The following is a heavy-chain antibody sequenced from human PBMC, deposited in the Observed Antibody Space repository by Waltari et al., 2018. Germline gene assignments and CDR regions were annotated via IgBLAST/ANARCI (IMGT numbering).Heavy chain of an antibody. Sequence: EVQLVESGGGLVKPGGSLRLSCAPSGPTSCSYSMNWVRLAPGWGLEWVASISSSTGYLYYADSVKGRFTISRDNSKNTLYLQMISLRADDTAVYYCARLYSSSWHGDWGQGTLVTVSS. J-gene: IGHJ4*02. CDR2: ISSSTGYL. D-gene: IGHD6-13*01. CDR1: GPTSCSYS. CDR3: ARLYSSSWHGD. V-gene: IGHV3-21*06.